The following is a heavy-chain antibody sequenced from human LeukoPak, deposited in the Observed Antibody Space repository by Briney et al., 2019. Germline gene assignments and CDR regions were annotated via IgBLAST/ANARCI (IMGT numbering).Heavy chain of an antibody. V-gene: IGHV4-59*08. CDR2: IYYSGST. CDR1: GGSISSYY. CDR3: ARSGTYYYDSSGYNDAFDI. D-gene: IGHD3-22*01. J-gene: IGHJ3*02. Sequence: SETLSLTCTVSGGSISSYYWSWIRQPPGKGLEWLGHIYYSGSTNYNPSLKSRVTISVDTSKNQFSLKLSSVTAADTAVYYCARSGTYYYDSSGYNDAFDIWGQGTMVTVSS.